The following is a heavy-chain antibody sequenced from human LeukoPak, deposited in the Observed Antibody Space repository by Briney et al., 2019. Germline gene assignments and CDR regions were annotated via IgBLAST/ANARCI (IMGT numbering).Heavy chain of an antibody. J-gene: IGHJ3*02. D-gene: IGHD3-22*01. CDR1: GGSISSYY. V-gene: IGHV4-4*07. CDR2: IYTSGST. CDR3: ARVLPRGYYDSSGLDAFDI. Sequence: SETLSLTCTVSGGSISSYYWSWIRQPAGKGLEWIGRIYTSGSTNYNPSLKSRVTISVDTSKNQFSLKLSSVTAADTAVYYCARVLPRGYYDSSGLDAFDIWGQGTMVTVSS.